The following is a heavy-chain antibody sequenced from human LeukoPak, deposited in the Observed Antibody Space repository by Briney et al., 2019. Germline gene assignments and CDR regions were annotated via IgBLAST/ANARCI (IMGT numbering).Heavy chain of an antibody. CDR2: IIPILGIA. J-gene: IGHJ3*02. CDR1: GGTFSSYA. CDR3: ARVTSPGPPKDAFAI. Sequence: SVKVPCKASGGTFSSYAISWVRQAPGQGLEWMGRIIPILGIANYAQKFQGRVTITADKSTSTAYMELSSLRSEDAAVYYCARVTSPGPPKDAFAIWGQGTMVTVSS. D-gene: IGHD2-2*01. V-gene: IGHV1-69*04.